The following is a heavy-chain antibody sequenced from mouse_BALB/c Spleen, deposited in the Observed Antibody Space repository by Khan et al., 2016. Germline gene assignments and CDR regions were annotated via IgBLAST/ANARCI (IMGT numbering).Heavy chain of an antibody. Sequence: VQLQQPGAELVKPGASVKLSCTASGFNIKDTYMHWVKQRPEQGLEWIGRIDPANGNTKYDPKFQGKATITADTSSNTAYLQLSTLTPEDTAVYCGARSAYDYGVGFACWGQGTLVTVSA. V-gene: IGHV14-3*02. D-gene: IGHD2-4*01. CDR2: IDPANGNT. CDR3: ARSAYDYGVGFAC. J-gene: IGHJ3*01. CDR1: GFNIKDTY.